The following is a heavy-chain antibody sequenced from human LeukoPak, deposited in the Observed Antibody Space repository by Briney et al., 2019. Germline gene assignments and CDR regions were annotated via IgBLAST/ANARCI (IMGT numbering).Heavy chain of an antibody. V-gene: IGHV4-34*01. D-gene: IGHD2-2*01. Sequence: SETLSLTCAVYGGPFSGYYWSWIRQPPGKGLEWIGEINHSGSTNYNPSLKSQVTISVDTSKNQFSLKLTSVPAADTAVYYCARNHPWTFYCSSTSCRRNNWFDPWGQGTLVTVSS. CDR2: INHSGST. CDR3: ARNHPWTFYCSSTSCRRNNWFDP. J-gene: IGHJ5*02. CDR1: GGPFSGYY.